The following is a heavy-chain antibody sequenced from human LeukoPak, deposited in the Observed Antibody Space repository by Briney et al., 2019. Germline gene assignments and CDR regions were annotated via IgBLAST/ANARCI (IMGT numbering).Heavy chain of an antibody. CDR3: ARKPYYYYYMDV. CDR2: IRYDGSNK. CDR1: GFTFSSYG. J-gene: IGHJ6*03. Sequence: GGSLRLSCAASGFTFSSYGMHWVRQAPGKGLEWVAFIRYDGSNKYYADSVKGRFTISRDNSKNTLYLQMNSLRAEDTAVYYCARKPYYYYYMDVWGKGTTVTISS. V-gene: IGHV3-30*02.